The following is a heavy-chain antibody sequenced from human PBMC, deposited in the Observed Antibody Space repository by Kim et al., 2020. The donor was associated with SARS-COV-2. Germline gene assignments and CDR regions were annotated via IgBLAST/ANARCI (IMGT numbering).Heavy chain of an antibody. J-gene: IGHJ6*02. CDR1: GGSFSGYY. D-gene: IGHD4-17*01. CDR3: ARGYGHWAGYYYGMDV. V-gene: IGHV4-34*01. CDR2: INHSGST. Sequence: SETLSLTCAVYGGSFSGYYWSWIRQPPGKGLEWIGEINHSGSTNYNPSLKSRVTISVDTSKNQFSLKLSSVTAADTSVYYCARGYGHWAGYYYGMDVWGQGTTVTVSS.